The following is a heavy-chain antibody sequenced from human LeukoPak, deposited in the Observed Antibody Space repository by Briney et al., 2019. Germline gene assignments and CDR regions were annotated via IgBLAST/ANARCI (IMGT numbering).Heavy chain of an antibody. CDR2: ISGSGGST. V-gene: IGHV3-23*01. CDR1: GFTFSSYA. J-gene: IGHJ4*02. CDR3: AKDRVTRFGPQSIDY. Sequence: GGSLRLSCAASGFTFSSYAMSWVRQAPGKGLERVSAISGSGGSTYYADSVKGRFTISRDNSKNTLYLQMNSLRAEDTAVYYCAKDRVTRFGPQSIDYRGQGTLVTVSS. D-gene: IGHD3-10*01.